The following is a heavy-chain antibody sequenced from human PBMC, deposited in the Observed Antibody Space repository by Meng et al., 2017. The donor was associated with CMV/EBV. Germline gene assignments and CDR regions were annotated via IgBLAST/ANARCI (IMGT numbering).Heavy chain of an antibody. V-gene: IGHV4-4*07. CDR1: GGSISSYY. CDR3: ARGPEVDYGDYVGLDY. D-gene: IGHD4-17*01. J-gene: IGHJ4*02. Sequence: QVQLQEAGPGPVKPSETRSLTCTVSGGSISSYYWSWIRQPAWKGLEWIGRIYTSGSTNYNPSLKSRVTMSVDTSKNQFSLKLSSVTAADTAVYYCARGPEVDYGDYVGLDYWGQGTLVTVSS. CDR2: IYTSGST.